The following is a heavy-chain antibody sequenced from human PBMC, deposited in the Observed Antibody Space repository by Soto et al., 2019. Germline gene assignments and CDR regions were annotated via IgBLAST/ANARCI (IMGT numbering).Heavy chain of an antibody. CDR2: ISGSGGST. V-gene: IGHV3-23*01. J-gene: IGHJ6*02. CDR1: GFTFSSYA. Sequence: GGSLRLSCAASGFTFSSYAMSWVRQAPGKGLEWVSAISGSGGSTYYADSVKGRFTISRDNSKNTLYLQMNSLRAEDTAVYYWAKGTSGVVVVAATYYYYYGMDVWGQGTTVTVSS. CDR3: AKGTSGVVVVAATYYYYYGMDV. D-gene: IGHD2-15*01.